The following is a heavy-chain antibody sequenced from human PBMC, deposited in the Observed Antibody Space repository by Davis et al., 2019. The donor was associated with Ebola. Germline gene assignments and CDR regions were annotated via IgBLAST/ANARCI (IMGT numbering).Heavy chain of an antibody. D-gene: IGHD6-19*01. V-gene: IGHV3-33*01. CDR1: GFTLSGYD. CDR2: IWDDGSNK. J-gene: IGHJ4*02. CDR3: ATTPQYSSGQNKPFDY. Sequence: PGGSLRLSCAASGFTLSGYDMNWVRQAPGKGLQWVAVIWDDGSNKYYADSVKGRFTISRDNSKITLYLQMNSLRAEDTAVYYCATTPQYSSGQNKPFDYWGQGTLVTVSS.